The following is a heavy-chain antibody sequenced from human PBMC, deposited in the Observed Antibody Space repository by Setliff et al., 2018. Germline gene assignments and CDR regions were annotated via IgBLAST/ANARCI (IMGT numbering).Heavy chain of an antibody. J-gene: IGHJ4*02. CDR2: ITSGYGAK. Sequence: ASVKVSCKASGFTFKTYSFSWIRQAPGRRLEWMGWITSGYGAKKYSQDLQGRGTITRDTGASTVYMELTNLTSDDTAVYYCARGPGGYGDSLDYWGPGTLVTVSS. D-gene: IGHD5-12*01. CDR1: GFTFKTYS. V-gene: IGHV1-3*01. CDR3: ARGPGGYGDSLDY.